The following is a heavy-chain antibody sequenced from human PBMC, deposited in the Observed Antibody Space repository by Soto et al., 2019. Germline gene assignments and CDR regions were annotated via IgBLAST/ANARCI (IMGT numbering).Heavy chain of an antibody. J-gene: IGHJ4*02. CDR2: IKSRADGGTT. Sequence: EVQLVESGGDFVKPGGSLRVSCAGSGFSFSNAWLSWVRQAPGKGLEWVGSIKSRADGGTTDYTAPVKGRFTISRDDSNNTMLLKMNSLKAEDAAYCYCLANMGDVPPLDYGGQGTLVTVSS. V-gene: IGHV3-15*01. D-gene: IGHD5-12*01. CDR3: LANMGDVPPLDY. CDR1: GFSFSNAW.